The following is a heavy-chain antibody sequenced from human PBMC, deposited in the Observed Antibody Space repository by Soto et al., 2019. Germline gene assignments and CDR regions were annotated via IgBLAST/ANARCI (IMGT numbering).Heavy chain of an antibody. CDR3: TRGRWYIYL. CDR2: SHYSGST. J-gene: IGHJ4*02. Sequence: KPXETLSLTCIVSGGSMTSFYWSWIRQPPGKGLEYIGYSHYSGSTDYTPSFRSRATISVDRSNNQFSLTLNSVTAADTSVYYCTRGRWYIYLWGRGTLVPVSS. V-gene: IGHV4-59*01. D-gene: IGHD1-1*01. CDR1: GGSMTSFY.